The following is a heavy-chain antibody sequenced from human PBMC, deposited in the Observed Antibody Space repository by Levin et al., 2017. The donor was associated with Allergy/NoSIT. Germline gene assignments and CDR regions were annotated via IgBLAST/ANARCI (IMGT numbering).Heavy chain of an antibody. CDR1: GFTFSSYW. CDR3: ARNWRSAFDI. V-gene: IGHV3-7*04. Sequence: ASVKVSCEASGFTFSSYWMSWVRQAPGKGLEWVANIKQDGSEKYYVDSVKGRFTISRDSAKNSVYLQMSNLRVEDTAVYYCARNWRSAFDIWGQGTVVTVSS. CDR2: IKQDGSEK. J-gene: IGHJ3*02.